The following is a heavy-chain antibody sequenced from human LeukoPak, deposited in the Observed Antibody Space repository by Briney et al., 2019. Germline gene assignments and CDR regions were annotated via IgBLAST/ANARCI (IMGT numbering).Heavy chain of an antibody. D-gene: IGHD3-10*01. J-gene: IGHJ4*02. CDR3: AREGQGSGIHPLDY. CDR1: GFTFNVYG. CDR2: IWSDGSNK. Sequence: PGGSLRLSCAASGFTFNVYGIHWVRQAPGKGLEWVAVIWSDGSNKYYADSVKGRFTISRDNAKNSLYLQMNSLRAGDTAVYYCAREGQGSGIHPLDYWGQGTLVTVSS. V-gene: IGHV3-33*01.